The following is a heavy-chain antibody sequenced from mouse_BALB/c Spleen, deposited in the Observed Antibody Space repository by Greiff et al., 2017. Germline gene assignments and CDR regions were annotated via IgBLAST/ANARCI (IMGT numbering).Heavy chain of an antibody. CDR1: GFTFSDYY. CDR3: AREEAY. V-gene: IGHV5-4*02. CDR2: ISDGGSYT. J-gene: IGHJ3*01. Sequence: EVQLQESGGGLVKPGGSLKLSCAASGFTFSDYYMYWVRQTPEKRLEWVATISDGGSYTYYPDSVKGRFTISRDNAKNNLYLQMSSLKSEDTAMYYCAREEAYWGQGTLVTVSA.